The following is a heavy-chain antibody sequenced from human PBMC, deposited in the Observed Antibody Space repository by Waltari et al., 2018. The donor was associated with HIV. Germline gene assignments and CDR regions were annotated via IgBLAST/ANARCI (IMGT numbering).Heavy chain of an antibody. CDR2: ISYHGDDK. V-gene: IGHV3-30*18. Sequence: QVHLVASGGGVVQRGGSLRLPCAATGCTFSSDAMPWVRQAPGKGLEWVAVISYHGDDKYYADSVKGRFTISRDNSKNTLYLQMNSLRAEDTAVYYCAKGASGWSPGYWGQGTLVTVSS. D-gene: IGHD6-19*01. J-gene: IGHJ4*02. CDR1: GCTFSSDA. CDR3: AKGASGWSPGY.